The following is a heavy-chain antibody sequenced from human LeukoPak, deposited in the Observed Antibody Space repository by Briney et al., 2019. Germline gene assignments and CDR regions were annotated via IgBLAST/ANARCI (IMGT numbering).Heavy chain of an antibody. J-gene: IGHJ4*02. V-gene: IGHV1-18*04. CDR2: ISASSGNR. Sequence: ASVKVSCKASGYTFTNYHISWVRQAPGQGLEWMGWISASSGNRNYAQKLQGRVTMTTDTSTTTAYMELRNLRSDDTAVYYCARSSQEEAIVRPSDYWGQGTLVTVSS. CDR3: ARSSQEEAIVRPSDY. CDR1: GYTFTNYH. D-gene: IGHD2-15*01.